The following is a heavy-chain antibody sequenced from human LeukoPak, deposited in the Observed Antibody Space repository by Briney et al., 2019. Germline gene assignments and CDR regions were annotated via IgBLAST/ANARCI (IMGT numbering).Heavy chain of an antibody. J-gene: IGHJ3*02. CDR3: ARMHYDTEAFDI. CDR1: GYTFTGYY. Sequence: ASVKVSCKASGYTFTGYYMHWVRQAPGQGLEWMGWINPNSGGTNYAQKFQGRVTMTRDTSVGTAYMELSRLRSDDTAVYYCARMHYDTEAFDIWGQGTMVTVSS. V-gene: IGHV1-2*02. D-gene: IGHD3-22*01. CDR2: INPNSGGT.